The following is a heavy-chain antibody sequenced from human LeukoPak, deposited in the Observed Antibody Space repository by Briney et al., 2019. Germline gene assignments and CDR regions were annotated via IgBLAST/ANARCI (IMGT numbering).Heavy chain of an antibody. V-gene: IGHV4-38-2*02. CDR2: IYHGGRT. CDR3: ARWAVVTANYFDY. D-gene: IGHD2-15*01. J-gene: IGHJ4*02. CDR1: GYSISSGYY. Sequence: SETLSLTCTVSGYSISSGYYWGWIRQTPGKGLEWIGYIYHGGRTDYNPSLKSRVTISVDTSKNQFSLKLSSVTAADTAVYYCARWAVVTANYFDYWGQGTLVTVSS.